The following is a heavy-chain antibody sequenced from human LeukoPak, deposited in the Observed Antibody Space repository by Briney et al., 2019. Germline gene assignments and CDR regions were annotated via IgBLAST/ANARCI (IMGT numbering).Heavy chain of an antibody. J-gene: IGHJ5*02. Sequence: SQTLSLTCTVSGGSISSGSYYWSWIRQPAGKGLEWIGRIYTSGSTNYNPSLKSRVTISVDTSKNQFSLKLSSVTAADTAVYYCARRSSYYYGSGTVDWFDPWGQGTLVTVSS. CDR2: IYTSGST. CDR3: ARRSSYYYGSGTVDWFDP. CDR1: GGSISSGSYY. D-gene: IGHD3-10*01. V-gene: IGHV4-61*02.